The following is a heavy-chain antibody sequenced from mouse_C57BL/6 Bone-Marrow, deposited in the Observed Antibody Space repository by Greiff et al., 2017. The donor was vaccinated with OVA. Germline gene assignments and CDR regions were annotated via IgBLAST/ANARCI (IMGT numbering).Heavy chain of an antibody. CDR3: ARWGVPWYFEV. J-gene: IGHJ1*03. D-gene: IGHD6-1*01. V-gene: IGHV1-4*01. CDR1: GYTFTSYT. CDR2: INPSSGYT. Sequence: VQLVESGAELARPGASVKMSCKASGYTFTSYTMNWVKQRPGQGLEWIGYINPSSGYTKYNQKFKDKATLTADKSSSTAYMQLSSLTSEDSAVDYCARWGVPWYFEVWGTGTTVTVAS.